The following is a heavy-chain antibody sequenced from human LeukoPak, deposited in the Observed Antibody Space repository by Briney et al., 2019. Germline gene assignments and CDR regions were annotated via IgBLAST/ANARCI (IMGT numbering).Heavy chain of an antibody. CDR2: ISTYNGNT. J-gene: IGHJ6*02. V-gene: IGHV1-18*01. Sequence: ASVKVSCKASGYTFTSYDINWVRQATGQGLEWMGWISTYNGNTNYAQKLQGRVTMTTDTSTSTAYMELRSLRSDDTAVYYCARADARPPHYYYYGMDVWGQGTTVTVS. CDR1: GYTFTSYD. D-gene: IGHD6-6*01. CDR3: ARADARPPHYYYYGMDV.